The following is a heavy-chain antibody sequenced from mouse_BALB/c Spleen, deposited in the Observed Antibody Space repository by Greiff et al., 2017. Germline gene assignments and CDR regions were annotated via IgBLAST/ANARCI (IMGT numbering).Heavy chain of an antibody. CDR3: VKLTGKAMDY. D-gene: IGHD4-1*01. V-gene: IGHV14-3*02. Sequence: EVKLMESGAELVKPGASVKLSCTASGFNIKDTYMHWVKQRPEQGLEWIGRIDPANGNTKYDPKFQGKATITADTSSNTAYLQLSSLTSEDTAVYYCVKLTGKAMDYWGQGTSVTVSS. J-gene: IGHJ4*01. CDR1: GFNIKDTY. CDR2: IDPANGNT.